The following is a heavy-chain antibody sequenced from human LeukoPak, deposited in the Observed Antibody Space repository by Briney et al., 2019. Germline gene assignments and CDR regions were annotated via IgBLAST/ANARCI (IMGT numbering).Heavy chain of an antibody. CDR2: ISYDGSKK. V-gene: IGHV3-30*04. D-gene: IGHD3-22*01. CDR3: ARALYDSSGYYPGILDY. Sequence: GGSLRLSCAASGFTFSSYVMHWVRQAPGKGLEWVIVISYDGSKKDYADSVKGRFTISRDNSKNTLYLQMNSLRAEDTAVYYCARALYDSSGYYPGILDYWGQGTLVTVSS. J-gene: IGHJ4*02. CDR1: GFTFSSYV.